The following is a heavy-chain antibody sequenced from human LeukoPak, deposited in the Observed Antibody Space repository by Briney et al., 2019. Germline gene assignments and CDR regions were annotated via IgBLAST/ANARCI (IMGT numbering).Heavy chain of an antibody. D-gene: IGHD6-13*01. J-gene: IGHJ4*02. CDR1: GGSFSGYY. V-gene: IGHV4-34*01. CDR2: INHSGST. CDR3: AIRAGTRLDY. Sequence: PSETLSLTCAVYGGSFSGYYWSWIRQPPGKGLEWIGEINHSGSTNYNPSLKSRVTISVDTSKNQFSLKLSSVTAADTAVYYCAIRAGTRLDYWGQGTLVTVSS.